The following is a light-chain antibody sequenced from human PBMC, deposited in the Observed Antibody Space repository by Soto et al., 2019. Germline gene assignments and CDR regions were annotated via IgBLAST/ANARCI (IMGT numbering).Light chain of an antibody. J-gene: IGKJ1*01. CDR1: QSVSNSY. CDR2: GAS. V-gene: IGKV3-20*01. CDR3: QQYGSSPWT. Sequence: VLTQSPGTMSLSPGARATLSCRASQSVSNSYVAWYQQKPGQATRLLIYGASSRASGIPDRFSGSGSGTDFTLTIRRLEPEDFAVYCCQQYGSSPWTVGQGTKVEIK.